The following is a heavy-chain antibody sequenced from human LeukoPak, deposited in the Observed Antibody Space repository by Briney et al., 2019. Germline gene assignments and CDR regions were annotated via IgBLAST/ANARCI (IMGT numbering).Heavy chain of an antibody. CDR1: GGSISSYY. Sequence: SETLSLTCTVSGGSISSYYWSWIRQPPGKGLEWIGYICYSGSTNYNPSLKSRVTISVDTSKNQFSLKLSSVTAADTAVYYCARHAGITFGGVIVNWGQGTLVTVSS. CDR2: ICYSGST. J-gene: IGHJ4*02. CDR3: ARHAGITFGGVIVN. V-gene: IGHV4-59*08. D-gene: IGHD3-16*01.